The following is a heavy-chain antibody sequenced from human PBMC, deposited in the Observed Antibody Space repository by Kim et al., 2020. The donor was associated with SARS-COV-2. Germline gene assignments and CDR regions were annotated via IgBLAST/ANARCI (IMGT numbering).Heavy chain of an antibody. CDR3: GKGIPPAHYILDV. CDR1: GFTFSNYA. CDR2: TSDNGATT. V-gene: IGHV3-23*01. Sequence: GGSLRLSCTTSGFTFSNYAMTWVRQAPGKGLEWVSSTSDNGATTHYADSVKGRFSISRDNSKNTLYLQMNSLRVEDTAVFYCGKGIPPAHYILDVWGQGT. D-gene: IGHD2-2*01. J-gene: IGHJ6*02.